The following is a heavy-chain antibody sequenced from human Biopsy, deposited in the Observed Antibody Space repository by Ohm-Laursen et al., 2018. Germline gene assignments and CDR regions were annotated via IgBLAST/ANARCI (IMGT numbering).Heavy chain of an antibody. D-gene: IGHD3/OR15-3a*01. CDR1: GGSVSDSFHF. Sequence: SETLSLTCTVSGGSVSDSFHFWSWIRQPPGKGLEWIGDVYYSGSTNYNPSLKSRVTISADTSKSQLSLHLTSVTAADTAVYYCASRGLVMASDYYFDDWGQGTLVTVSS. CDR2: VYYSGST. J-gene: IGHJ4*02. V-gene: IGHV4-61*01. CDR3: ASRGLVMASDYYFDD.